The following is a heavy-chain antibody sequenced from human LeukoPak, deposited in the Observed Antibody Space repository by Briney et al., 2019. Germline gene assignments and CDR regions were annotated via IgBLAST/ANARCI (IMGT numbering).Heavy chain of an antibody. CDR1: GFSFSSYG. D-gene: IGHD2-21*01. CDR2: MSYEGSEI. J-gene: IGHJ2*01. V-gene: IGHV3-30*18. Sequence: GGSLRLSCAASGFSFSSYGMNWVRLAPGKGLEWVTFMSYEGSEIYYADSVKGRFTISRDNSKNTLYLQMNSVRVDDTALYYCAKAAWFANVEGYFDLWGRGTPVTVSS. CDR3: AKAAWFANVEGYFDL.